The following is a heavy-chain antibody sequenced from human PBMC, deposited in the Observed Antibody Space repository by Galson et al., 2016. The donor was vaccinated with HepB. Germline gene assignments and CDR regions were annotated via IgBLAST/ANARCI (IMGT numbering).Heavy chain of an antibody. J-gene: IGHJ4*02. V-gene: IGHV1-69*13. D-gene: IGHD3-22*01. CDR2: ITPVFRTT. CDR3: ASAAYDSSSDFDY. CDR1: GGPFSRDT. Sequence: SVKVSCKASGGPFSRDTISWLRQAPGQGPEWMGGITPVFRTTQYTQKFQGRLTITADESTTTSYMELTSLTSEDTAIYYCASAAYDSSSDFDYWGQGTLVTVSS.